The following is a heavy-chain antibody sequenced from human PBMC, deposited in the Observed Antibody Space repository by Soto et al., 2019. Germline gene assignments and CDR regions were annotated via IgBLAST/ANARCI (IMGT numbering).Heavy chain of an antibody. CDR3: ATEYYDSRGYYYIDS. J-gene: IGHJ4*02. D-gene: IGHD3-22*01. CDR1: GGSISSGGYY. CDR2: IYHSGTT. Sequence: SETLSLTCTVSGGSISSGGYYCSWIRQHPGKGLEWIGHIYHSGTTYYNPSLKSRVTISVDTSKNQISLKLTSVSAADTAVYYCATEYYDSRGYYYIDSWGQGTLVT. V-gene: IGHV4-31*03.